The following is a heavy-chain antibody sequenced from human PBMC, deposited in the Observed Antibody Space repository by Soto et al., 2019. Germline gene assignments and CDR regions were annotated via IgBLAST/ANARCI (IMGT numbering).Heavy chain of an antibody. CDR2: TWYRSNWSY. CDR3: ARGQYSGFDV. D-gene: IGHD2-15*01. CDR1: GDSFSSNGVA. J-gene: IGHJ3*01. Sequence: TSETLSLTCAISGDSFSSNGVAWNWIRQSPSRGLEWLGRTWYRSNWSYDYAASVKSRLTVNPDTSKNQFSLQLSSVTPEDTAVYYCARGQYSGFDVWGQGTMVTVSS. V-gene: IGHV6-1*01.